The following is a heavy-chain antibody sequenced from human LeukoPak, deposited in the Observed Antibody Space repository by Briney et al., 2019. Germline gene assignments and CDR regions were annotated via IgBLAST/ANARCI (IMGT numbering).Heavy chain of an antibody. Sequence: GGSLRLSCAASGFTFSPYSMTWVRQAPGKGLEWVSSISGDGTYIFYADSVKGRFTISRDNSKNSLYLQMNSLRAEDTALYYCARDMRGDGFDIWGQGTMVTVSS. CDR1: GFTFSPYS. J-gene: IGHJ3*02. V-gene: IGHV3-21*01. D-gene: IGHD2-2*01. CDR3: ARDMRGDGFDI. CDR2: ISGDGTYI.